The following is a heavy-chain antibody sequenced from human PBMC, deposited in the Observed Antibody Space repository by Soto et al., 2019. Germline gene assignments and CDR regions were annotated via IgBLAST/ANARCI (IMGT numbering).Heavy chain of an antibody. CDR1: GGSFSAYY. J-gene: IGHJ4*02. CDR3: ARGGRWNEVDY. V-gene: IGHV4-34*01. CDR2: INHSGST. Sequence: QVQLQQWGAGLLKPSENLSLTCAVYGGSFSAYYWSWIRQPPGKGLEWIGEINHSGSTNYNPSLQGRVTISVDPSKNQCALKLSSVTDADTAVYYCARGGRWNEVDYWGQGTLVTVSS. D-gene: IGHD1-1*01.